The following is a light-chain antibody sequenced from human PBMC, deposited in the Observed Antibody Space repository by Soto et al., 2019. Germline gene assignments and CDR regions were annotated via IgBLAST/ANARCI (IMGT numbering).Light chain of an antibody. CDR3: QVYGRSPWT. J-gene: IGKJ1*01. CDR1: ENVRTF. V-gene: IGKV3-20*01. CDR2: GAS. Sequence: VLTQSPATLSLSPGERATLSCRASENVRTFVDWYRQKPGQAPRLLIYGASSRATGIPDRFSASGSGTDFTLSISRLEPEDFAVYCCQVYGRSPWTFGQGTKVDI.